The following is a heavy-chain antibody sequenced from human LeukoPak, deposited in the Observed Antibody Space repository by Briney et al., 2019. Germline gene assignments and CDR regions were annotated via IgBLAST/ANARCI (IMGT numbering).Heavy chain of an antibody. V-gene: IGHV3-74*01. CDR2: INSDGSGP. CDR1: GFTFSNYW. CDR3: ARDVYGLGDY. D-gene: IGHD1-14*01. Sequence: GGSLRLSCVASGFTFSNYWIHWVRQAPEKGLMWVSKINSDGSGPDYADSVKGRFTISRDNAKNTLYLQMNSLRAEDTAVYYCARDVYGLGDYWGQGTLVTVSS. J-gene: IGHJ4*02.